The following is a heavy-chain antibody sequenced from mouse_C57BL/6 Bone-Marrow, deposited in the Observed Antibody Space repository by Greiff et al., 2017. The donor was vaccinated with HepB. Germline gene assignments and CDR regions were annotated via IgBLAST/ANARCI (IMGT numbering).Heavy chain of an antibody. Sequence: EVMLVESGTVLARPGASVKMSCKTSGYTFTSHWMHWVKQRPGQGLEWIGAIYPGNSDTSYNQKFKGKAKLTAVTSASTAYMELSSLTNEDSAVYYCTRDDYDLSWFAYWGQGTLVTVSA. V-gene: IGHV1-5*01. CDR2: IYPGNSDT. CDR1: GYTFTSHW. CDR3: TRDDYDLSWFAY. D-gene: IGHD2-4*01. J-gene: IGHJ3*01.